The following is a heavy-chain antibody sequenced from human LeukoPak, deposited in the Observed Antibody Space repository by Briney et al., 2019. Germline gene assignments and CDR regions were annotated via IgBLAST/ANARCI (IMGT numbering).Heavy chain of an antibody. CDR2: ISSSSSYI. V-gene: IGHV3-21*01. CDR3: AQATYSSGWYYLDY. CDR1: GFSFSSYS. J-gene: IGHJ4*02. Sequence: GGSLRLSCAASGFSFSSYSMNWVRQAPGKGLEWVSSISSSSSYIYFADSMKGRFTISRDNAKNSLYLQMNSLTDEDTAVYYCAQATYSSGWYYLDYWGQGTLVTVSS. D-gene: IGHD6-19*01.